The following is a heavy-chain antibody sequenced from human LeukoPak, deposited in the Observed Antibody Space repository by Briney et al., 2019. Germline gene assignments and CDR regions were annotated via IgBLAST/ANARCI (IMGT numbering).Heavy chain of an antibody. Sequence: SETLSPTCAVYGGSFSGYYWSWIRQPPGKGLEWIGEINHSGSTNYNPSLKSRVTISVDTSKNQFSLKLSSVTAADTAVYYCARGPTRTSYYYYGVDVWGQGTTVTVSS. CDR1: GGSFSGYY. CDR3: ARGPTRTSYYYYGVDV. CDR2: INHSGST. V-gene: IGHV4-34*01. D-gene: IGHD1-1*01. J-gene: IGHJ6*02.